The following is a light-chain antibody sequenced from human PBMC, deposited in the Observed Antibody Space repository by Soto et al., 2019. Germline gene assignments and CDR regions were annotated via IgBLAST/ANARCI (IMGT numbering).Light chain of an antibody. J-gene: IGKJ1*01. Sequence: EIVLTQSPGTLSLSPGERATLSCSASQSVSSSSLAWYQQKPGQAPRLLIYGVSTRATGIPDRFSGSGSGTDFTLTISSLEPEDFAVFFCQQYGSSLPWTFGQGTKVDI. CDR1: QSVSSSS. CDR2: GVS. V-gene: IGKV3-20*01. CDR3: QQYGSSLPWT.